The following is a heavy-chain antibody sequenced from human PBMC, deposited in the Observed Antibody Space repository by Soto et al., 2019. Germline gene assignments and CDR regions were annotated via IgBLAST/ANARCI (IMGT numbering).Heavy chain of an antibody. CDR1: GYTFTSYA. CDR2: INAGNGNT. CDR3: ARDPPEWNYYYGMDV. V-gene: IGHV1-3*01. J-gene: IGHJ6*02. Sequence: ASVKVSCKASGYTFTSYAMHWVRQAPGQRLEWMGWINAGNGNTKYSQKFQGRVTITRDTSASTAYMEISSLRSEDTAVYYCARDPPEWNYYYGMDVWGQGTTVTVSS. D-gene: IGHD2-8*01.